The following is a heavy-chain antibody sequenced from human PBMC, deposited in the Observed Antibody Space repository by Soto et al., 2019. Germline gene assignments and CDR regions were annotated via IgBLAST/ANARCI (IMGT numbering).Heavy chain of an antibody. V-gene: IGHV3-23*01. CDR2: ISGSGGST. J-gene: IGHJ4*02. D-gene: IGHD6-13*01. CDR1: GFTFSSYA. Sequence: PGGSLSLSCAASGFTFSSYAMSWVRQAPGKGLEWVSAISGSGGSTYYADSVKGRFTISRDNSKNTPYLQMNSLRAEDTAVYYCAYSSTPFDYWGQGTLVTVSS. CDR3: AYSSTPFDY.